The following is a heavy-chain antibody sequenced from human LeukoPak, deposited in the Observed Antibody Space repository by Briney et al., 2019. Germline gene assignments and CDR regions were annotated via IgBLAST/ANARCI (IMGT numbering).Heavy chain of an antibody. CDR1: GFTFSSYA. Sequence: GGSLRLSCAASGFTFSSYAMHWVRQAPGKGLEWVAVISYDGGNKYYADSVKGRFTISRDKSKNTLYLQMNSLRAEDTAVYYCARDSSPAAGSPDLDYWGQGTLVTVSS. J-gene: IGHJ4*02. CDR2: ISYDGGNK. CDR3: ARDSSPAAGSPDLDY. D-gene: IGHD6-13*01. V-gene: IGHV3-30-3*01.